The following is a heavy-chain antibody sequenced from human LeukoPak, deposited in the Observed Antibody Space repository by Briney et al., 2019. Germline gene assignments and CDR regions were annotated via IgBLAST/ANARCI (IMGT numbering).Heavy chain of an antibody. Sequence: GASVKVSCKASGYTFTGYYMHWVRQATGQGLEWMGWMNPNSGNTGYAQKFQGRVTMTRNTSISTAYMELSGLRSEDTAVYYCARGEAAAGSNWFDPWGQGTLVTVSS. V-gene: IGHV1-8*02. CDR1: GYTFTGYY. J-gene: IGHJ5*02. D-gene: IGHD6-13*01. CDR2: MNPNSGNT. CDR3: ARGEAAAGSNWFDP.